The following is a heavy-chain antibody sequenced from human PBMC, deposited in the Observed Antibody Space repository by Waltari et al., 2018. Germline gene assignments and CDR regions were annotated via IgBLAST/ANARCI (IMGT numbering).Heavy chain of an antibody. J-gene: IGHJ6*02. Sequence: EVQLVESGGGLVQPGGSLRLSCAASGFPFSSSWMSWVRQAPGKGREWVANIKQDGSEKYYVDSVKGRFTISRDNAKNSLYLQMNSLRAEDTAVYYCARDEVAVAGYYYYGMDVWGQGTTVTVSS. CDR3: ARDEVAVAGYYYYGMDV. D-gene: IGHD6-19*01. CDR2: IKQDGSEK. CDR1: GFPFSSSW. V-gene: IGHV3-7*01.